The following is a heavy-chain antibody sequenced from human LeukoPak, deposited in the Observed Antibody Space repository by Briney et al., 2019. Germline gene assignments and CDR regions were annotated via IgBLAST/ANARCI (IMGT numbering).Heavy chain of an antibody. D-gene: IGHD6-19*01. CDR2: INHSGST. Sequence: PSETLSLTCAVYGGSFSGYYWSWIRQPPGKGLEWIGEINHSGSTNFNPSLKSRVTISVDTSKNQFSLKLSSVTAADTAVYYCARVSRFFRIAVAGGWFDPWGQGTLVTVSS. J-gene: IGHJ5*02. CDR3: ARVSRFFRIAVAGGWFDP. V-gene: IGHV4-34*01. CDR1: GGSFSGYY.